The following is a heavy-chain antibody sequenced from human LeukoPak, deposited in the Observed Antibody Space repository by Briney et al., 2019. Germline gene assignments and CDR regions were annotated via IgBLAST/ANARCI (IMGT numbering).Heavy chain of an antibody. D-gene: IGHD5-24*01. J-gene: IGHJ4*02. Sequence: PSETLSLTCTVSGGSISSYYWSWIRQPPGNGLEWIGYIYYSGSTNYNPSLKSRVTISVDTSKNQFSLKLSSVTAADTAVYYCARWLQPYFDYWGQGTLVTVSS. CDR1: GGSISSYY. V-gene: IGHV4-59*01. CDR2: IYYSGST. CDR3: ARWLQPYFDY.